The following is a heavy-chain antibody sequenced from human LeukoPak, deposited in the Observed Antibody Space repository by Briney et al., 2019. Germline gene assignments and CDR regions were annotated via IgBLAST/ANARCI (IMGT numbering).Heavy chain of an antibody. Sequence: ASVKVSCKASGYTFTSYGISWVRQAPGQGLEWMGWISAYNGNTNYAQKLQGRVTMTTDTSTSTAYMELRSLRSDDTAVYYCARVRENYYDSSGYWRYFDYWGQGTLVTVSS. D-gene: IGHD3-22*01. CDR3: ARVRENYYDSSGYWRYFDY. V-gene: IGHV1-18*01. CDR1: GYTFTSYG. CDR2: ISAYNGNT. J-gene: IGHJ4*02.